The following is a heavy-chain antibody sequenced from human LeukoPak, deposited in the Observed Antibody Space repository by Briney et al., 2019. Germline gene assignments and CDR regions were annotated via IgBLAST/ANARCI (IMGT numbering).Heavy chain of an antibody. CDR2: INHSGST. J-gene: IGHJ4*02. V-gene: IGHV4-34*01. Sequence: SETLSLTCAVYGGSFSGYYWSWIRQPPGKGLEWIGEINHSGSTNYNPSLKSRVTISVDTSKNQFSLKLSSVTAADTAVYYCAARGGNIPPHSFDYCGQGTLVTVSS. CDR3: AARGGNIPPHSFDY. D-gene: IGHD1/OR15-1a*01. CDR1: GGSFSGYY.